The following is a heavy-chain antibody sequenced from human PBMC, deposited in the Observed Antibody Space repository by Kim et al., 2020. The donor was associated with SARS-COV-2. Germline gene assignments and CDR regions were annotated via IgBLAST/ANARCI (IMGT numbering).Heavy chain of an antibody. CDR2: ISAYNGNT. J-gene: IGHJ3*02. Sequence: ASVKVSCKASGYTFTSYGISWVRQAPGQGLEWMGWISAYNGNTNYAQKLQGRVTMTTDTSTSTAYMELRSLRSDDTAVYYCARDQKEGRYFDWLLLDPHPIDAFDIWGQGTMVTVSS. D-gene: IGHD3-9*01. V-gene: IGHV1-18*04. CDR3: ARDQKEGRYFDWLLLDPHPIDAFDI. CDR1: GYTFTSYG.